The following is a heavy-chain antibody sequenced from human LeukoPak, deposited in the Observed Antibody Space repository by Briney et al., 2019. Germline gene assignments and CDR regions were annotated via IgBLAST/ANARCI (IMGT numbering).Heavy chain of an antibody. CDR2: ISSSSSYI. Sequence: GGSLRLSCAASGFTSSSYSMNWVRQAPGKGLEWVSSISSSSSYIYYADSVKGRFTISRDNAKNSLYLQMNSLRAEDTAVYYCAREVGAAAFNWGQGTLVTVSS. V-gene: IGHV3-21*01. J-gene: IGHJ4*02. CDR3: AREVGAAAFN. D-gene: IGHD6-13*01. CDR1: GFTSSSYS.